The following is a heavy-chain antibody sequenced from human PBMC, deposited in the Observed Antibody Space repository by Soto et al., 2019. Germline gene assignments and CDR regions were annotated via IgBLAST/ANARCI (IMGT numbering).Heavy chain of an antibody. CDR2: IIPIFGTA. J-gene: IGHJ4*02. D-gene: IGHD5-18*01. CDR1: GGTFSSYA. CDR3: ASEPRGYSYRPIDY. Sequence: QVQLVQSGAEVKKPGSSVKVSCKASGGTFSSYAISWVRQAPGQGLEWMGGIIPIFGTAKYAQKFQGRVTITADESTRTAYMELSSLRTEDTAVYYCASEPRGYSYRPIDYWGQGTLVTVSS. V-gene: IGHV1-69*12.